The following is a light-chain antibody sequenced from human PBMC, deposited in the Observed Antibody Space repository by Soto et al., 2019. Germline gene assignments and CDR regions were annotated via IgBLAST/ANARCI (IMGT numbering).Light chain of an antibody. Sequence: DVQMTQSPSSLSASVGDRVTITCRASQPISNYLNWYQQKAGEAPKVLIFGASSLQSGVPSKFSGSGYGTDFTLIINNLRPDDFATYYCQQTHAVPLTVGQGTRL. CDR3: QQTHAVPLT. CDR1: QPISNY. CDR2: GAS. J-gene: IGKJ5*01. V-gene: IGKV1-39*01.